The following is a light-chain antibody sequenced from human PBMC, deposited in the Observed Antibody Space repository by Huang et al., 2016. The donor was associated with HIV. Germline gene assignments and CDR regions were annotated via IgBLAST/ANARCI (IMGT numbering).Light chain of an antibody. J-gene: IGKJ4*01. CDR2: DSF. Sequence: DIVLTQSPATLSLSPGQRATLPFRASPNINNYLVWYQPKPGQAPRLLIYDSFNRATGIPARFRGSGSGTDFTLTINTLEPEDFAVYYCQQRGAWPLTFGGGTKVEIK. CDR1: PNINNY. V-gene: IGKV3-11*01. CDR3: QQRGAWPLT.